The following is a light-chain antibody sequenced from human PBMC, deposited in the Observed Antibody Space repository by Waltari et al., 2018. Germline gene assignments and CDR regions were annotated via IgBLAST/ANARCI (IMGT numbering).Light chain of an antibody. V-gene: IGLV3-1*01. CDR3: QAWDNTIVV. Sequence: SYELTQPPSVSVSPGQTAITTCSGDELDYKYTSWYRQRPGQSPVLILHEDNKRPSGIPDRFSGSSSGNIATLTISGTQAMYEAEYYCQAWDNTIVVFGGGTKLTVL. CDR2: EDN. CDR1: ELDYKY. J-gene: IGLJ3*02.